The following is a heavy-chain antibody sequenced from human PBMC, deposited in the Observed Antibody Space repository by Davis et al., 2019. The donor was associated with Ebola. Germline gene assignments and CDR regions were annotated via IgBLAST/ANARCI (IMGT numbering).Heavy chain of an antibody. V-gene: IGHV1-8*01. CDR1: GYTFISYD. CDR2: MTPNSGIT. J-gene: IGHJ4*02. Sequence: ASVKVSCKASGYTFISYDINWVRQATGQGLEWMGWMTPNSGITVYAQKFQGRVTMTRDTSTSTVYMELSSLRSEDTAVYYCARGELELPFDYWGQGTLVTVSS. D-gene: IGHD1-7*01. CDR3: ARGELELPFDY.